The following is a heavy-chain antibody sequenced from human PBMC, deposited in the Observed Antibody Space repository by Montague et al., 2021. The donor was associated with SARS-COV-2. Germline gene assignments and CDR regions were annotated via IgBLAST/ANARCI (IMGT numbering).Heavy chain of an antibody. CDR1: GGSLSGYD. CDR3: ARGQGEITMIVVVLTAAAHYFDY. CDR2: INHSGST. Sequence: ETLSLTCAVYGGSLSGYDWSWIRQPPGKGLEWIGEINHSGSTKYNPSLKSRVSISVDTSKNQFSLKLNSVTAADTAVYYCARGQGEITMIVVVLTAAAHYFDYGGQGTLVTVSP. V-gene: IGHV4-34*01. J-gene: IGHJ4*02. D-gene: IGHD3-22*01.